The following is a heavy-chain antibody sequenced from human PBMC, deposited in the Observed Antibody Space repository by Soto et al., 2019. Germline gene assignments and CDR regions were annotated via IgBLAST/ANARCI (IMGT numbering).Heavy chain of an antibody. Sequence: EVQLLESGGGLVQPGESLKLACAASGFPFSNYAMSWVRQALGKGLEWVSTTGGGIGPYYADSVKGRFTISRDNSKNTLYLQMNSLRAEDTAIYYCAKMPDGVNSNSPYCWGPGTLVTVSS. D-gene: IGHD4-4*01. CDR2: TGGGIGP. CDR3: AKMPDGVNSNSPYC. V-gene: IGHV3-23*01. J-gene: IGHJ4*02. CDR1: GFPFSNYA.